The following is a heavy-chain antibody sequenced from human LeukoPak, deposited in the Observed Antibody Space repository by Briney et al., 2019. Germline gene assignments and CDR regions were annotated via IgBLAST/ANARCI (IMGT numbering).Heavy chain of an antibody. D-gene: IGHD3-10*01. V-gene: IGHV1-8*01. CDR3: ARTPLLVRGVYYYYYGMDV. J-gene: IGHJ6*02. Sequence: GASVKVSCKASGYTFTSYDINWVRQATGQGLEWMGWMNPNRGNTGYAQKFQGRVTMTRNTSISTAYMELSSLRSEDTAVYYCARTPLLVRGVYYYYYGMDVWGQGTTVTVSS. CDR1: GYTFTSYD. CDR2: MNPNRGNT.